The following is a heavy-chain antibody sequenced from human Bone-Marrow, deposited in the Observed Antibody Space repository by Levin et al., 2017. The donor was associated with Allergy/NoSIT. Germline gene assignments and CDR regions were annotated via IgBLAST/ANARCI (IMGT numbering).Heavy chain of an antibody. CDR1: GFSFSDYY. V-gene: IGHV3-11*01. CDR3: ARGSRYTGYDWKRFYTMDV. Sequence: PGGSLRLSCAASGFSFSDYYMSWIRQAPGKGLAWVSYISTGDTTIYYADSVKGRFTISRDNANKLLFLHMNSLRAEDTAVYYCARGSRYTGYDWKRFYTMDVWGQGTTVTVSS. J-gene: IGHJ6*02. CDR2: ISTGDTTI. D-gene: IGHD5-12*01.